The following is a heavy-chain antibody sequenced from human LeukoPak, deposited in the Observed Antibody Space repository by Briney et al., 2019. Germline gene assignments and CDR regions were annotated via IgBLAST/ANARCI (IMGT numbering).Heavy chain of an antibody. J-gene: IGHJ4*02. CDR1: GNSISSGYY. V-gene: IGHV4-38-2*01. CDR3: ARTGRIAAAVIDY. CDR2: IYHSGST. Sequence: SETLSLTCAVSGNSISSGYYWGWIRQPPGQGLEWIGSIYHSGSTYYNSSLKSRVTISVDTSKTQFSLKLSSVTAADTAVYYCARTGRIAAAVIDYWGQGTLVTVSS. D-gene: IGHD6-13*01.